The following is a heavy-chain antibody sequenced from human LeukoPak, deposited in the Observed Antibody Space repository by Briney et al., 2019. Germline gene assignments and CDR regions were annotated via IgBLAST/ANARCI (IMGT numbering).Heavy chain of an antibody. V-gene: IGHV3-23*01. CDR3: AKRLPVVGDRNRAFDY. CDR1: GFTFSNYA. Sequence: PGGSLRLSCAASGFTFSNYAMNWVRQAPGKGLEWVSVITSGGSTYYADSVKGRFTISRDNSKNTLYLQMNSLRAEDTAVYYCAKRLPVVGDRNRAFDYWGRGTLVTVSS. CDR2: ITSGGST. J-gene: IGHJ4*02. D-gene: IGHD2-21*02.